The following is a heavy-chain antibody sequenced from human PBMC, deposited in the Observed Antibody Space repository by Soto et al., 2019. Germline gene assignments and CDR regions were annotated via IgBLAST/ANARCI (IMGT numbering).Heavy chain of an antibody. V-gene: IGHV3-9*01. D-gene: IGHD6-19*01. CDR3: ARGAALAGKLDL. CDR2: ISWNSGSI. Sequence: PGGSLRLSCAASGFKFDDYAMHWVRQTPGKGLEWVSSISWNSGSIDYADSVRGRFIISRDNAKDSLHLQMISLTGEDSAVYYCARGAALAGKLDLWGQGTLVTVSS. J-gene: IGHJ4*02. CDR1: GFKFDDYA.